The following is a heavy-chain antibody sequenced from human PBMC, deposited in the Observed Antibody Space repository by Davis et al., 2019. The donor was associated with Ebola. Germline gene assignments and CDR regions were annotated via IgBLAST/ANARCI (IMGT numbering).Heavy chain of an antibody. D-gene: IGHD3-3*01. V-gene: IGHV1-18*01. Sequence: ASVKVSCKASGYIFASYGISWVRQAPGQGLEWMGWISAYNGNTNYAQKLQGRVTMTTDTSTSTAYMELRSLRSDDTAVYYCARGVGQYYDFWTGVDYWGQGTLVTVSS. J-gene: IGHJ4*02. CDR1: GYIFASYG. CDR3: ARGVGQYYDFWTGVDY. CDR2: ISAYNGNT.